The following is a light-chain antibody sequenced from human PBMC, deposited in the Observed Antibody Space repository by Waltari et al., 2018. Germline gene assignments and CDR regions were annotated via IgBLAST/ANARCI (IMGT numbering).Light chain of an antibody. CDR2: AAS. CDR3: QQTYSSPT. Sequence: DIQMTQSPSSLSASVGDRVTITCRAGQSIGTYLHWYQHKPGEAPKLLIYAASTLQSGVPSRFSGSGSGTDFTLTLSSLHPEDFATYYCQQTYSSPTFGQGTKLEIK. CDR1: QSIGTY. J-gene: IGKJ2*01. V-gene: IGKV1-39*01.